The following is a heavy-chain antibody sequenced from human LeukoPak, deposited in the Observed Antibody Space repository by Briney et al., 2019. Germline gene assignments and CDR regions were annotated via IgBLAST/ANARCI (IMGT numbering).Heavy chain of an antibody. Sequence: SETLSLTCAVSGGSISSSNWWSWVRQPPGKGLEWIGEIYHSGSTNCNPSLKSRVTISVDRSKNQFSLKLTSVTAADTAVYYCVVLWFGELRNPYFDYWGQGTLVTVSS. V-gene: IGHV4-4*02. J-gene: IGHJ4*02. CDR2: IYHSGST. CDR3: VVLWFGELRNPYFDY. CDR1: GGSISSSNW. D-gene: IGHD3-10*01.